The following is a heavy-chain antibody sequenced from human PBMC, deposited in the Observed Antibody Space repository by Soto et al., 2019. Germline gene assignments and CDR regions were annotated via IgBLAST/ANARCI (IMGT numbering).Heavy chain of an antibody. V-gene: IGHV3-7*01. Sequence: PGGSLRLSCAASGFNFYDYYMTWVRQAPGKGLEWVANIKHDGSEKYCAESLKGRFTISRDNSKNTLFLQMNSLRAEDTAVYYCARVYSSSATHHKFYYYYYYGMDVWGQGTTVTVSS. CDR3: ARVYSSSATHHKFYYYYYYGMDV. D-gene: IGHD6-6*01. CDR1: GFNFYDYY. J-gene: IGHJ6*02. CDR2: IKHDGSEK.